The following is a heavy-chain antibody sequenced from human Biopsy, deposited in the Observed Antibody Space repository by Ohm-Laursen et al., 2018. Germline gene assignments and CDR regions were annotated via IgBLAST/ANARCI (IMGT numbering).Heavy chain of an antibody. J-gene: IGHJ4*02. CDR1: GYTFTNYG. D-gene: IGHD3-3*01. Sequence: GASVKVSCKASGYTFTNYGISWVRQAPGQGLEWMGWISPYNGDTDYAQKLQGRVTMTTDTSTSTAYMDLRSPRSDDTAVYYCARDRWPHVTLLGLVVFDFWGQGTLVIVSS. CDR2: ISPYNGDT. CDR3: ARDRWPHVTLLGLVVFDF. V-gene: IGHV1-18*01.